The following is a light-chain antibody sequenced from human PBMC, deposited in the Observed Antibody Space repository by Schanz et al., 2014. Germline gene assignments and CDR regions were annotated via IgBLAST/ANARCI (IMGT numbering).Light chain of an antibody. CDR3: CSYAGSSTSWV. Sequence: QSALTQPASVSGSPGQSITISCTGTSSDVGGYNYVSWYQQHPGKAPKLMIYDVSNRPSGVSNRFSGSKSGKTASLTISGLQAEDEADYYCCSYAGSSTSWVFGGGTKLTVL. CDR2: DVS. CDR1: SSDVGGYNY. V-gene: IGLV2-14*01. J-gene: IGLJ3*02.